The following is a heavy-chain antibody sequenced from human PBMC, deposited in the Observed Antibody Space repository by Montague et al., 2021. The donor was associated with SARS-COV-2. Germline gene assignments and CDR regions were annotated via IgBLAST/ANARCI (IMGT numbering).Heavy chain of an antibody. CDR2: IYSGGST. Sequence: SLRLSCAASGFTVSSNYMSWVRQAPGKGLEWVSVIYSGGSTYYADSVNGRYTISRHNSKNTLYLQMNSLRAEDTAVYYRARDLTYGSGRSYYYYGMDVWGQGTTVTVSS. D-gene: IGHD3-10*01. V-gene: IGHV3-53*04. CDR1: GFTVSSNY. CDR3: ARDLTYGSGRSYYYYGMDV. J-gene: IGHJ6*02.